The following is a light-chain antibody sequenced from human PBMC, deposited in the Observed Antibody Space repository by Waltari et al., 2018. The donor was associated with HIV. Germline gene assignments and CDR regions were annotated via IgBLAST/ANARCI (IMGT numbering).Light chain of an antibody. CDR3: QQYNDWPAIT. CDR2: GT. V-gene: IGKV3-15*01. Sequence: EIEMTQSPATLSVSPGERATLSCRASQSIYSRVAWYQLKPGQAPRLLIYGTTSATGVPARFSGSGSGTEFTLTISSLQSEDFAVYFCQQYNDWPAITFGQGTRLEIK. J-gene: IGKJ5*01. CDR1: QSIYSR.